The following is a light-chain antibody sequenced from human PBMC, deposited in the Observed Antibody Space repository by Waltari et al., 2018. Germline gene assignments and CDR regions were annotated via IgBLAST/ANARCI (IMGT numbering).Light chain of an antibody. Sequence: IVLTQSPGTLSLSPGDRATLSCRASQSVSRYLAWYQQKPGQAPRLLIYGAASRATGIPDRFSGSGSGTDFSLTISRLEPEDFAVYYCQNHERLPAMFGQGTKVEIK. CDR3: QNHERLPAM. V-gene: IGKV3-20*01. CDR2: GAA. CDR1: QSVSRY. J-gene: IGKJ1*01.